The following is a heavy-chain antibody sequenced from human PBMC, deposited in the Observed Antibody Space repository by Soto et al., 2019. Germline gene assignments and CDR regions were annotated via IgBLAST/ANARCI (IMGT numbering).Heavy chain of an antibody. D-gene: IGHD6-19*01. CDR2: IWYDGSNK. J-gene: IGHJ4*02. CDR3: ASQGYSSGWPNIDY. Sequence: QVQLVESGGGVVQPGRSLRLSCAASGFTFSSYGMHWVRQAPGKGLEWVAVIWYDGSNKYYADSVKGRFTISRDNSKNTLYLQMNSLRAEDTAVYYCASQGYSSGWPNIDYWGQGTLVTVSS. V-gene: IGHV3-33*01. CDR1: GFTFSSYG.